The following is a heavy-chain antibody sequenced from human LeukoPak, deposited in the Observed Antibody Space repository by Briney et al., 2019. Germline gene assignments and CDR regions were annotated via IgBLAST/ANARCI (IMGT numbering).Heavy chain of an antibody. J-gene: IGHJ3*02. D-gene: IGHD2-15*01. V-gene: IGHV3-13*01. CDR1: GFTFSTYD. CDR2: IASAGDI. CDR3: TRGGRDGFDS. Sequence: SGGSLRLSCAASGFTFSTYDMHWVRQATGKGLEWVSAIASAGDIYYSDSVRGRFTISRENAKNSLYLQVNSLRVGDTAVYYCTRGGRDGFDSWGQGTMVTVSS.